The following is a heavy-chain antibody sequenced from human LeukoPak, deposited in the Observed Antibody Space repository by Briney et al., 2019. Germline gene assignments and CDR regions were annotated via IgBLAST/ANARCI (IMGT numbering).Heavy chain of an antibody. CDR3: GKYTTGTMDWFDP. Sequence: PGGSLRLSCAASGFSFSSYDMSWVRQAPGKGLEWVSAISGSGGSTYYADSVKGRFTISRDNSKNTLYLQMNSLRAEDTAVYYCGKYTTGTMDWFDPWGQGTLVTVSS. D-gene: IGHD1-1*01. CDR1: GFSFSSYD. J-gene: IGHJ5*02. V-gene: IGHV3-23*01. CDR2: ISGSGGST.